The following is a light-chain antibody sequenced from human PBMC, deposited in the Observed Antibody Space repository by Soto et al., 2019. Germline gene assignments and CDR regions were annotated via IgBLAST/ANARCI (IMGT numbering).Light chain of an antibody. Sequence: IHMSQSPSSLSASVGDRCASTFRASQSITYYLNWYQQIPGKAPKVLIYAASNLQSGVPSRFSGSGSGTDFTLTISSLQPEDFATYYCQQSYSTPITFGQGTRLEIK. CDR2: AAS. CDR1: QSITYY. J-gene: IGKJ5*01. CDR3: QQSYSTPIT. V-gene: IGKV1-39*01.